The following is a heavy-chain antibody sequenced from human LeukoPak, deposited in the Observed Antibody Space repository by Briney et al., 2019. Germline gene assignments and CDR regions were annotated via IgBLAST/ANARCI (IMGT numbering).Heavy chain of an antibody. V-gene: IGHV4-31*03. CDR3: ARDRQESSKWRLITAFEI. Sequence: PSESLSLTCTVSGGSISSGGYYWSWIRRHPGKGLEWIGYIYHSGSTYYNPSLKSRLIISVDTSKNQFSLKLSSVTAADTAVYYCARDRQESSKWRLITAFEIWGQGTMVSVSS. J-gene: IGHJ3*02. CDR2: IYHSGST. CDR1: GGSISSGGYY. D-gene: IGHD3-16*01.